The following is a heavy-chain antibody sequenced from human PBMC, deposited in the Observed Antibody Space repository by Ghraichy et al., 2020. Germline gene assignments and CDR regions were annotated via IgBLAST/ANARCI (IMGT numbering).Heavy chain of an antibody. CDR2: IYQSGST. D-gene: IGHD3-10*02. CDR1: GGSISSNYW. V-gene: IGHV4-4*01. J-gene: IGHJ3*02. Sequence: GSLSLICAVSGGSISSNYWWSWVRQPPGKGLEWTGEIYQSGSTNYNPSLKSRVTISLDRPKNQCSLKLTSVTAADTAVYFCARHLFGANAFDIWGQGTMVTVSS. CDR3: ARHLFGANAFDI.